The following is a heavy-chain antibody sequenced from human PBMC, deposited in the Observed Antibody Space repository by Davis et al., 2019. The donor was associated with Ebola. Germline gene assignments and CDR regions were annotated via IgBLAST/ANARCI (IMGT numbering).Heavy chain of an antibody. D-gene: IGHD6-6*01. CDR2: ISGSGGTT. CDR3: AKDSEQLVPYFDY. CDR1: GFTFSDYY. J-gene: IGHJ4*02. Sequence: GGSLRLSCAASGFTFSDYYMSWVRQAPGKGLEWVSAISGSGGTTYYAGSVKGRFTVSRDNSKKTMYLQMNSLRAEDTAVYYCAKDSEQLVPYFDYWGQGTLVTVSS. V-gene: IGHV3-23*01.